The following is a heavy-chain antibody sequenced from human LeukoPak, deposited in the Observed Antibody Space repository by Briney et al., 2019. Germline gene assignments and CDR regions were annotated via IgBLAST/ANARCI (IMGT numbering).Heavy chain of an antibody. V-gene: IGHV3-23*01. J-gene: IGHJ4*02. CDR3: AKDIIAAAGGC. D-gene: IGHD6-13*01. Sequence: PGGSLRLSCAASGFTFSSYAMSWVRQAPAKGLGWVSAISGSGGSTYYADSVKRRFTISRDNSKNTLYLQMNSLRDDGTAVYYCAKDIIAAAGGCWGQGTLVTDCS. CDR1: GFTFSSYA. CDR2: ISGSGGST.